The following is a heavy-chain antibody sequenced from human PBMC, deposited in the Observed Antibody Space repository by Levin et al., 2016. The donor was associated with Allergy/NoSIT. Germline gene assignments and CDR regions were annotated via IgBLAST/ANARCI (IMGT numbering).Heavy chain of an antibody. CDR3: AKSYGVEVPGGDAFDI. V-gene: IGHV3-49*03. D-gene: IGHD3-10*01. CDR2: IRRKGYGGTT. J-gene: IGHJ3*02. CDR1: GFIFGDYA. Sequence: GGSLRLSCIGSGFIFGDYAMSWFRQAPGKGLEWVGFIRRKGYGGTTEYAASVKGRFTISRDDSKSIAYLQMSSLKTEDTAVYYCAKSYGVEVPGGDAFDIWGQGTMVTVSS.